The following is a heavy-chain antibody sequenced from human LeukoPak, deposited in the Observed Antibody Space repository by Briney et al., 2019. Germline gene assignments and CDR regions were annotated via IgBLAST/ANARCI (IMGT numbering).Heavy chain of an antibody. V-gene: IGHV3-23*01. CDR2: ISGSGGST. J-gene: IGHJ1*01. CDR1: GFTFSTYA. CDR3: AKEFIRLPAENIVVVVAAPLFQH. D-gene: IGHD2-15*01. Sequence: TGGSLRLSCAASGFTFSTYAMNWVRQAPGKGLEWVSAISGSGGSTYYADSVKGRFTISRDNSKNTLYLQMNSLRAEDTAVYYCAKEFIRLPAENIVVVVAAPLFQHWGQGALVTVSS.